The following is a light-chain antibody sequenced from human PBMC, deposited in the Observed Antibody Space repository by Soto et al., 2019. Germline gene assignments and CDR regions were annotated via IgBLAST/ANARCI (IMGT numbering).Light chain of an antibody. CDR1: QSVSSY. Sequence: IVLTQSPATLSLSPGERATLSCRASQSVSSYLAWYQHKPGQAPRLLIYDASNRATGIPARFSGNGSGTDFTLTISSLEPEDFALYYCQQRSNWPSFGQGTRLEIK. CDR3: QQRSNWPS. CDR2: DAS. J-gene: IGKJ5*01. V-gene: IGKV3-11*01.